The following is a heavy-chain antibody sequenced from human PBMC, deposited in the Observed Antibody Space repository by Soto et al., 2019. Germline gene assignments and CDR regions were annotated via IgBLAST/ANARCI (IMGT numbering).Heavy chain of an antibody. CDR3: ARDAEGYFDY. V-gene: IGHV3-48*01. CDR1: GFTFSSYS. Sequence: GGSLRLSCAASGFTFSSYSMNWVRQAPGKGLEWVSYISSSSSTIYYADSVKGRFTISRDNSKNTLYLQMNSLRAEDTAVYYWARDAEGYFDYWGQGTLVTVSS. J-gene: IGHJ4*02. CDR2: ISSSSSTI.